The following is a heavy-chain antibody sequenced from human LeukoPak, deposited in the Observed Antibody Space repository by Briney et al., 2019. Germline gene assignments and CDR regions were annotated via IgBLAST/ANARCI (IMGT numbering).Heavy chain of an antibody. CDR1: GYTFSGYY. J-gene: IGHJ4*02. CDR2: INANSGGT. CDR3: ARVSNYDSSGYCDFDY. Sequence: ASVKVSCKASGYTFSGYYMHWVRQAPGQGLEWMGRINANSGGTHYARKFQGRVTITRDTSITTVYMELSRLRSDDTAVYYCARVSNYDSSGYCDFDYWGQGTLVTVSS. D-gene: IGHD3-22*01. V-gene: IGHV1-2*06.